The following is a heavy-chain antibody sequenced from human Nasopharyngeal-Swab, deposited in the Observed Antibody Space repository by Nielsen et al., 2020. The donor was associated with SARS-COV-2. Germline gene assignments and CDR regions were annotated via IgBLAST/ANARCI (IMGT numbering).Heavy chain of an antibody. J-gene: IGHJ5*02. CDR1: GFTFSSHG. V-gene: IGHV3-33*01. D-gene: IGHD3-16*02. CDR3: ARESYYDYIWGSYRYTGGTQNWFDP. CDR2: IWYDGSNK. Sequence: GGSLRLSCAASGFTFSSHGMYWVPKAPAQGLVWAAVIWYDGSNKYYADPVKGRFPISRANSKNTLYLQMTSLRAEDTAVYYCARESYYDYIWGSYRYTGGTQNWFDPWGQGTLVTVSS.